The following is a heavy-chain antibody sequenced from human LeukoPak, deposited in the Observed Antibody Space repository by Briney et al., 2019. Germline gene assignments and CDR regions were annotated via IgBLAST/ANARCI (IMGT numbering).Heavy chain of an antibody. CDR3: ARQVRYSSSFDY. CDR2: IYYSGST. J-gene: IGHJ4*02. V-gene: IGHV4-59*08. D-gene: IGHD6-13*01. CDR1: GGSISSYY. Sequence: SETLSLTCTVSGGSISSYYWSWIRQPPGKGLEWIGYIYYSGSTNYNPSLKSRVTISVDTSKNQFSLKLSSVTAADTAVYYCARQVRYSSSFDYWGQGTLVTVSS.